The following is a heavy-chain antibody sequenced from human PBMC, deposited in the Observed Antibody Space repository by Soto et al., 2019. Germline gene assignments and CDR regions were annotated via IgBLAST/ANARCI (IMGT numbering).Heavy chain of an antibody. CDR2: ISGSGGST. CDR3: AKRFYCTNGVCGAFDY. D-gene: IGHD2-8*01. Sequence: EVQLLESGGGLVQPGGSLRLSCAASGFTFSSYAMSWVRQAPGKGLEWVSAISGSGGSTYYADSVKGRFTISRDNSKNTLYLQMNSLRAEDTAVYYCAKRFYCTNGVCGAFDYWGQGTLVTLSS. V-gene: IGHV3-23*01. J-gene: IGHJ4*02. CDR1: GFTFSSYA.